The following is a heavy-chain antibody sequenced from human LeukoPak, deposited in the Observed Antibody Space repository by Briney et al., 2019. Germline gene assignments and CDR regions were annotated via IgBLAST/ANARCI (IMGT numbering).Heavy chain of an antibody. D-gene: IGHD3-10*01. CDR2: INPNSGGT. J-gene: IGHJ4*02. Sequence: ASVKVSCKASGYTFTAYHMHWVRQAPGQGLEWMGWINPNSGGTKYAQKFQDWVTMTRDTPISTAYMELNRLRSDDTAVYYCARAALSDYFGSGSYVDYWGQGTLVTVSS. V-gene: IGHV1-2*04. CDR3: ARAALSDYFGSGSYVDY. CDR1: GYTFTAYH.